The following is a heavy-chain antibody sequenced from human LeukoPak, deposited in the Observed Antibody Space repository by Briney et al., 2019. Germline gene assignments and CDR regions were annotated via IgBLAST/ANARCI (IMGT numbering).Heavy chain of an antibody. Sequence: GASVKVSCKASGYTFTNYAIHWVRQAPGQRLEWMGWINAGNDNTKYSQKFQGRVTITRDTSASTVYMELSSLRSEDMAVYYCTRGLLWFGELSPPGYWGQGTLITVSS. D-gene: IGHD3-10*01. V-gene: IGHV1-3*01. J-gene: IGHJ4*02. CDR2: INAGNDNT. CDR1: GYTFTNYA. CDR3: TRGLLWFGELSPPGY.